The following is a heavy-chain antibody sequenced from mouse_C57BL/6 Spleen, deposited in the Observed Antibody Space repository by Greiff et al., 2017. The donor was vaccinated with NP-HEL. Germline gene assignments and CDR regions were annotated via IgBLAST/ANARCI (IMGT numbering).Heavy chain of an antibody. V-gene: IGHV1-50*01. CDR2: IDPSDSYT. J-gene: IGHJ1*03. Sequence: QVQLQQPGAELVKPGASVKLSCKASGYTFTSYWMPWVKQRPGQGLEWIGEIDPSDSYTNYNQKFKGKATLTVDTSSSTAYMQLSSLTSEDSAVFISARGGNYYGGVDNWYFEVWGTRSTVTVSS. CDR3: ARGGNYYGGVDNWYFEV. CDR1: GYTFTSYW. D-gene: IGHD1-1*02.